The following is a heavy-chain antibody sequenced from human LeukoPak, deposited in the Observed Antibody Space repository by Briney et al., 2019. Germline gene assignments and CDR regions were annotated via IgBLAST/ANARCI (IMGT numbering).Heavy chain of an antibody. CDR1: GYTFTSYY. J-gene: IGHJ3*02. CDR3: ARHPASGYGGNSDAFDI. V-gene: IGHV1-46*01. D-gene: IGHD4-23*01. CDR2: INPSGGST. Sequence: ASVKVSCKASGYTFTSYYMHWVRQAPGQGLEWMGIINPSGGSTSYAQKFQGRVTMTRDTSTSTVYMELSSLRSEDTAVYYCARHPASGYGGNSDAFDIWGQGTMVTVSS.